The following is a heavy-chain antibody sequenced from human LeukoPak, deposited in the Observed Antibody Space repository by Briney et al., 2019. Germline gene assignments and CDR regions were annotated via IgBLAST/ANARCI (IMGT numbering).Heavy chain of an antibody. CDR2: ISYDGSNK. Sequence: GRSLRLSCAASGFTFSSYGMHWVRQAPGKGLEWVAVISYDGSNKGYADSVKGRFTLSRDNSKNTLYLQMNSLRAEDTAVYYCATNRRTLSYYDILTGPNDYWGQGTLVTVSS. CDR1: GFTFSSYG. CDR3: ATNRRTLSYYDILTGPNDY. J-gene: IGHJ4*02. D-gene: IGHD3-9*01. V-gene: IGHV3-30*03.